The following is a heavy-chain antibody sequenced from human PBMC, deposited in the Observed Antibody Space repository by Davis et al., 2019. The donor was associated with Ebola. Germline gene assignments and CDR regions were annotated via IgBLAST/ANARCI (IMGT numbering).Heavy chain of an antibody. V-gene: IGHV4-34*01. CDR2: INHSGST. D-gene: IGHD5-18*01. J-gene: IGHJ3*02. CDR1: GGSFSGYY. Sequence: PGGSLRLSCAVYGGSFSGYYWSWIRQPPGKGLEWIGEINHSGSTNYNPSLKSRVTISVDTSKNQFSLKLSSVTAADTAVYYCARYKVDTAMVNIVATTEDAFDIWGQGTMVTVSS. CDR3: ARYKVDTAMVNIVATTEDAFDI.